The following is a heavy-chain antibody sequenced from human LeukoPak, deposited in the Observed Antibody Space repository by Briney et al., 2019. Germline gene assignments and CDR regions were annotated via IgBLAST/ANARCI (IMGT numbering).Heavy chain of an antibody. Sequence: GGCLRLSCAASGFTFSSFAMSWVRQAPGKGLEWVSGISGSGGITYYADSVKGRFTISRDNSKNTLYLQMNSLRAEDTAVYYCAKAGYGSSWSEVDAFDIWGQGTMVTVSS. D-gene: IGHD6-13*01. CDR1: GFTFSSFA. CDR2: ISGSGGIT. CDR3: AKAGYGSSWSEVDAFDI. V-gene: IGHV3-23*01. J-gene: IGHJ3*02.